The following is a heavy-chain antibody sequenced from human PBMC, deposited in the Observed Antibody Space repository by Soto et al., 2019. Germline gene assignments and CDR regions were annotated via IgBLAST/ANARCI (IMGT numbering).Heavy chain of an antibody. CDR2: ISGSDDST. Sequence: EVQLLESGGGLVQPGESLRLSCAASGFTFSSYAMSWVRQAPGKGLEWVSVISGSDDSTYYADSVKGRFTISRDNSKNTLDLQMNSLRAGDTAVYYCAKRSSSSTFDYWGQGTLVTVSS. CDR3: AKRSSSSTFDY. D-gene: IGHD6-6*01. V-gene: IGHV3-23*01. J-gene: IGHJ4*02. CDR1: GFTFSSYA.